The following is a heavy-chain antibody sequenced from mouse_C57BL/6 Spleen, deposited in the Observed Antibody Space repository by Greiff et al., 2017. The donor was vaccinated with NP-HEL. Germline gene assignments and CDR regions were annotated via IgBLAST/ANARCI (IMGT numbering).Heavy chain of an antibody. CDR2: INPGSGGT. J-gene: IGHJ2*01. CDR1: GYAFTNYL. D-gene: IGHD1-1*01. CDR3: ARSRITTVVARFDY. V-gene: IGHV1-54*01. Sequence: VQLQQSGAELVRPGTSVKVSCKASGYAFTNYLIEWVKQRPGQGLEWIGVINPGSGGTNYNEKFKGKATLTADKSSSTAYMQLSSLTSEDSAVYFCARSRITTVVARFDYWGQGTTLTVSS.